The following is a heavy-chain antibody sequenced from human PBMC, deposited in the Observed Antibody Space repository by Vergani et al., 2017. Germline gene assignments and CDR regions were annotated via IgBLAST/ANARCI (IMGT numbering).Heavy chain of an antibody. D-gene: IGHD3-3*01. CDR1: GGSISSYY. Sequence: QVQLQESGPGLVKPSETLSLTCTVSGGSISSYYWSWIRQPAGKGLEWIGRIYTSGSTNYNPSLKSRVTMSVDTSKNQFSLKLSSVTAADTAVYYCARDGFSETDLGLYDFWSGYYWEPNWFDPWGQGTLVTVSS. J-gene: IGHJ5*02. CDR3: ARDGFSETDLGLYDFWSGYYWEPNWFDP. V-gene: IGHV4-4*07. CDR2: IYTSGST.